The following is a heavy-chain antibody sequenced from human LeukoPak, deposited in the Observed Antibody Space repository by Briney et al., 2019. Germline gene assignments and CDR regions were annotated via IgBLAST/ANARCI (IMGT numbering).Heavy chain of an antibody. V-gene: IGHV3-7*03. D-gene: IGHD6-6*01. CDR3: ARSSYSSSSSV. J-gene: IGHJ3*01. CDR2: INSDGSEG. Sequence: GGSLRLSCAVSVFTFSGFWMSWSRQAPGKGLEWVASINSDGSEGYYADVVKGRFTISRDNAKNSLYLQINSLRAEDTAVYYCARSSYSSSSSVWGQGTMVTVSS. CDR1: VFTFSGFW.